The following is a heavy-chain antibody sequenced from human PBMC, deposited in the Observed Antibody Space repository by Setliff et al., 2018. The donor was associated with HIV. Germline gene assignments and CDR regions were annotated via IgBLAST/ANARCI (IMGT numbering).Heavy chain of an antibody. CDR2: IDPNSGDT. Sequence: ASVKVSCKASGYTFTGHYLHWVRQAPGQGLEWMGWIDPNSGDTNYAQKFQGRVTLTRDTSISTAYMELNRLRSDDTAVYYCARSYIAFLSTWYYGMDVWGQGTTVTVSS. CDR1: GYTFTGHY. D-gene: IGHD5-18*01. J-gene: IGHJ6*02. V-gene: IGHV1-2*02. CDR3: ARSYIAFLSTWYYGMDV.